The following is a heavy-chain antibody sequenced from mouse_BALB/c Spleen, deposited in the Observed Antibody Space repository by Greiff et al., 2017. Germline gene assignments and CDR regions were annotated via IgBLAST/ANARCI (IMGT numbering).Heavy chain of an antibody. CDR2: INPGSGGT. CDR1: GYAFTNYL. D-gene: IGHD2-14*01. Sequence: QVQLQQSGAELVRPGTSVKVSCKASGYAFTNYLIEWVKQRPGQGLEWIGVINPGSGGTNYNEKFKGKATLTADKSSSTAYMQLSSLTSDDSAVYFCAREGNIGYDESMDYWGQGTSVTVSS. CDR3: AREGNIGYDESMDY. V-gene: IGHV1-54*01. J-gene: IGHJ4*01.